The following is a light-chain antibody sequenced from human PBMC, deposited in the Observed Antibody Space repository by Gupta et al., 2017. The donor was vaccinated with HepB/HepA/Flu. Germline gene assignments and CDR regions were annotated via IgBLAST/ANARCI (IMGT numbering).Light chain of an antibody. V-gene: IGLV4-69*01. CDR2: VNSEGRH. J-gene: IGLJ2*01. CDR1: NGQTNYA. Sequence: QLVLTQSPSASASLGASVKLTCTLSNGQTNYAIAWHQQQAKKGPRYSMKVNSEGRHSKGDGIPDRCACCTAAAARYPTIESLKAEDEAYYYCQTWDNGIPQGVFGGGTKLTVL. CDR3: QTWDNGIPQGV.